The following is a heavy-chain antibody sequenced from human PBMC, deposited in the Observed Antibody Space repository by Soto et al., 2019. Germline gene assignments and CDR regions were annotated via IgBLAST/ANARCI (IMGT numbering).Heavy chain of an antibody. CDR1: GTSVSNSY. CDR3: ARGAIQLSYAFDY. CDR2: IYTSGST. J-gene: IGHJ4*02. V-gene: IGHV4-4*07. D-gene: IGHD5-18*01. Sequence: SETLSLTCSVSGTSVSNSYWGWIRQPAGKGLEHIGRIYTSGSTSYNPSLKSRVTMSVDTPQTQIYLNLTSVNAADTAVYYCARGAIQLSYAFDYWGRGSRVVVSS.